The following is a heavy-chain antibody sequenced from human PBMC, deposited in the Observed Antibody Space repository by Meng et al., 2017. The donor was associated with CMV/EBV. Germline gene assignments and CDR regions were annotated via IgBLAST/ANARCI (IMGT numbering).Heavy chain of an antibody. Sequence: ASVKVSCKTSVYTCTRYDINWVRQAPGQGLEWMGWINPNSGGTNYAQKFQGRVTMTRDTSISTAYMELSRLRSDDTAVYYCAINGITGTTLTWYFDLWGRGTLVTVSS. CDR3: AINGITGTTLTWYFDL. J-gene: IGHJ2*01. V-gene: IGHV1-2*02. CDR2: INPNSGGT. CDR1: VYTCTRYD. D-gene: IGHD1-7*01.